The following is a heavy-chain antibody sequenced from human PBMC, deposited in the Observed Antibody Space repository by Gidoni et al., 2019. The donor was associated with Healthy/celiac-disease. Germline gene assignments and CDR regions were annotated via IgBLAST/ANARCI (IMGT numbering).Heavy chain of an antibody. D-gene: IGHD5-18*01. CDR3: AKDMSGGYSYGYYFDY. V-gene: IGHV3-9*01. CDR2: ISWNSGII. J-gene: IGHJ4*02. CDR1: GFTVDDYA. Sequence: EVQLVESGGGLVQPGRSLRLSCAASGFTVDDYAMHWVRQAPGKGLEWVSGISWNSGIIGYADSVKGRFTISRDNAKNSLYLQMNSLRAEDTALYYCAKDMSGGYSYGYYFDYWGQGTLVTVSS.